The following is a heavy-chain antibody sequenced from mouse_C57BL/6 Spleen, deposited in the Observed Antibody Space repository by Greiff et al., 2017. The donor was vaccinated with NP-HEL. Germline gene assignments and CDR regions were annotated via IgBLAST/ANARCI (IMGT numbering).Heavy chain of an antibody. J-gene: IGHJ3*01. D-gene: IGHD2-5*01. Sequence: VKLLESGPGLVQPSQSLSITCTVSGFSLTSYGVHWVRQSPGKGLEWLGVIWRGGSTDYNAAFMSRLSITTDNSKSQVFFKMNSLQADNTAKYYSAKKGNYSNYEFAYWGQGTLVTVSS. CDR1: GFSLTSYG. CDR3: AKKGNYSNYEFAY. CDR2: IWRGGST. V-gene: IGHV2-5*01.